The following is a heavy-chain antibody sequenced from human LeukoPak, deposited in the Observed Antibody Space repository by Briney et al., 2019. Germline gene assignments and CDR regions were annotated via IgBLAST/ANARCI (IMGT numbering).Heavy chain of an antibody. V-gene: IGHV3-7*03. Sequence: GGSLGLSCAASGFTFSRYWMSWVRQAPGKGRVGVANIKQDGSEKYYVDSVKGRFTISRDNAKNSLYLQMNSLRAEDTAVYYCARGGGYDLYFDYWGQGTLVTVSS. CDR2: IKQDGSEK. CDR1: GFTFSRYW. D-gene: IGHD5-12*01. CDR3: ARGGGYDLYFDY. J-gene: IGHJ4*02.